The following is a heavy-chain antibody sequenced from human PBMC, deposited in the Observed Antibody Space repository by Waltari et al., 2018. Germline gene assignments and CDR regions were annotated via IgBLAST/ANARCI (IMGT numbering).Heavy chain of an antibody. J-gene: IGHJ6*03. V-gene: IGHV1-69-2*01. Sequence: EVQLVQSGAEVRKPGATVKISCKICGYTFTDYYISWVQQAPGKGLEWVGLVDPEDGETTYSEKFRGRVTITADTSIVTAYMELSSLRSEDTAVYYCATTPRPTEPLYGAREDNYYMDVWGKGTTVTVSS. CDR3: ATTPRPTEPLYGAREDNYYMDV. CDR1: GYTFTDYY. CDR2: VDPEDGET. D-gene: IGHD2-8*01.